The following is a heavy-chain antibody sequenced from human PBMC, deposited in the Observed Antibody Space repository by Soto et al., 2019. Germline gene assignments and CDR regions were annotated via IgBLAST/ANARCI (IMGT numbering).Heavy chain of an antibody. Sequence: QVQLQESGPGLVKPSETLSLTCTVSGGSISSYYWTWIRQPPGKGLEWIGFIYNSRSTHYNPSLRSRVTISVDTSKNQFSLKLRSVTAADTAVYYCASMGYHYGSGSYPLDYWGQGTLVTVSS. CDR2: IYNSRST. D-gene: IGHD3-10*01. J-gene: IGHJ4*02. CDR3: ASMGYHYGSGSYPLDY. V-gene: IGHV4-59*08. CDR1: GGSISSYY.